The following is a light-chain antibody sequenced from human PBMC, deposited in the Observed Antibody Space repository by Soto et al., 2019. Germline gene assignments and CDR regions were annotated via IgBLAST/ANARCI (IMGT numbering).Light chain of an antibody. CDR3: QQYDTYLWT. CDR2: DVS. CDR1: QDIGSW. Sequence: DIQMTQSPSTLSASVGDRVTVTCRASQDIGSWLAWYQQKPGQAPTLLIFDVSNLEDGVPSRFSAGGSGTEFTLTITSLQPDDFATYYCQQYDTYLWTFGQGTKVEVK. J-gene: IGKJ1*01. V-gene: IGKV1-5*01.